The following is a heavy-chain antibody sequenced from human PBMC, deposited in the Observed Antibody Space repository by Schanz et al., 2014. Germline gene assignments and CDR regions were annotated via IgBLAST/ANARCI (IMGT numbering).Heavy chain of an antibody. Sequence: EVQLVESGGGLVQPGGSLRLSCAASGFTLSNSDMHWVRQGTGKGLEWVSTIGYLGDTYYPDSVKGRFTVSRDSGQNSLYLQMNSLRAEDTAVYYCAREQIMAAAGLVDYWGRGTLVTVSS. V-gene: IGHV3-13*01. CDR1: GFTLSNSD. CDR2: IGYLGDT. J-gene: IGHJ4*02. CDR3: AREQIMAAAGLVDY. D-gene: IGHD6-13*01.